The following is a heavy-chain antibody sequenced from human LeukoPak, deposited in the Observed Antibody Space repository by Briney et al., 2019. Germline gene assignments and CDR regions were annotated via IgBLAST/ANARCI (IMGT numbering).Heavy chain of an antibody. CDR2: IKEDGSEK. CDR3: ARDWFCSGGSCYSRVY. Sequence: QSGGSLRLSCAASGFTFSYYWMSWVRQAPGKGLEWVANIKEDGSEKYYVDSVKGRFTISRDNAKNSLYLQMNSLRAEDTAVYYCARDWFCSGGSCYSRVYWGQGTLVTVSS. J-gene: IGHJ4*02. D-gene: IGHD2-15*01. V-gene: IGHV3-7*01. CDR1: GFTFSYYW.